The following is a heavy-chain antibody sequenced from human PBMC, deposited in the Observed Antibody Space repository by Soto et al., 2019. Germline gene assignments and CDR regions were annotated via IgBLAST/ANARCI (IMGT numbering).Heavy chain of an antibody. CDR1: GGTFTNYA. CDR3: ARERSGRYCITTTCPKPFYYYAMDV. CDR2: IIPIFGTP. J-gene: IGHJ6*02. V-gene: IGHV1-69*13. Sequence: SSVKVSCKPSGGTFTNYAFNWVRQAPGQGLEWMGGIIPIFGTPDYAQNFQGRVTITADESTRTASMELSSLRSDDTAVYYCARERSGRYCITTTCPKPFYYYAMDVWGQGTTVTVSS. D-gene: IGHD2-2*01.